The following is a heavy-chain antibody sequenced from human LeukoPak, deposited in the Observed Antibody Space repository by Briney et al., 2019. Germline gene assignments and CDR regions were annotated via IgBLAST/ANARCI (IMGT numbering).Heavy chain of an antibody. V-gene: IGHV3-30*03. J-gene: IGHJ5*02. D-gene: IGHD5-24*01. CDR2: ISYDGSNK. CDR1: GFTFSGYG. Sequence: GGSLRLSCAASGFTFSGYGMHWVRQAPGKGLEWVAVISYDGSNKYYADSVKGRFTISRDNSKNTLYLQMNSLRAEDTAVYYCAPMDWFDPWGQGTLVTVSS. CDR3: APMDWFDP.